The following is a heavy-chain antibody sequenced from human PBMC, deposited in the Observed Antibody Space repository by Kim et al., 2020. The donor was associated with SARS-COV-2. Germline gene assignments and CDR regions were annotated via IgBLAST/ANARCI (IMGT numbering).Heavy chain of an antibody. CDR3: AKGSSNICDRNWFDP. V-gene: IGHV3-23*01. J-gene: IGHJ5*02. CDR1: GFTFSSYA. D-gene: IGHD2-2*01. Sequence: GGSLRLSCAASGFTFSSYAMSWVRQAPGKGLEWVAAISVGGGATSYVDSVKGRFTISRDNSKNTVYLQMNSLRAADKAVYYCAKGSSNICDRNWFDPLGQGTLVTVSS. CDR2: ISVGGGAT.